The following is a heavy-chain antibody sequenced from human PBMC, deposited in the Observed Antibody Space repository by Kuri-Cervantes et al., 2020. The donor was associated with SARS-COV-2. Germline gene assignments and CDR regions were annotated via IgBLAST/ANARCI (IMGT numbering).Heavy chain of an antibody. D-gene: IGHD3-3*01. V-gene: IGHV4-34*01. CDR2: INHSGST. CDR3: ARHSPEAGDFWSGYYSLFDY. J-gene: IGHJ4*02. CDR1: GGSFSGYY. Sequence: SETLSLTCAVYGGSFSGYYWSWIRQPPGKGLEWIGEINHSGSTNYNPSLKSRVTISVDTSKNQFSLKLSSVTAADTAVYYCARHSPEAGDFWSGYYSLFDYWGQGNLVNGSS.